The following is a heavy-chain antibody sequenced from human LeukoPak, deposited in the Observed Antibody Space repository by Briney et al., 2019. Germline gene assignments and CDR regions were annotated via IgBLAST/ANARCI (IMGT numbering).Heavy chain of an antibody. V-gene: IGHV1-69*04. CDR1: GGTFSSYA. D-gene: IGHD6-19*01. CDR3: FRGAVAGTSH. CDR2: IIPILGIA. J-gene: IGHJ4*02. Sequence: ASMKVSCKASGGTFSSYAISWVRQAPGQGLEWMGRIIPILGIANYAQKFQGRVTITADKSTSTAYMELSSLRSEDTAVYYCFRGAVAGTSHWGQGTLVTVSS.